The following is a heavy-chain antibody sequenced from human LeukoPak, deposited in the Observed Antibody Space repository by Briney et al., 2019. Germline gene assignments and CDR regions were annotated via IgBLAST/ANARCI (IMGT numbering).Heavy chain of an antibody. Sequence: SVSVSCKASGGTFSSYAISWVRQAPGQGLEWMGGIIPIFGTANYAQKFQGRVTITADESTSTAYMELSSLRSEDTAVYYCARGWLAETTVVTPYNYWGQGTLVTVSS. V-gene: IGHV1-69*13. CDR2: IIPIFGTA. J-gene: IGHJ4*02. D-gene: IGHD4-23*01. CDR3: ARGWLAETTVVTPYNY. CDR1: GGTFSSYA.